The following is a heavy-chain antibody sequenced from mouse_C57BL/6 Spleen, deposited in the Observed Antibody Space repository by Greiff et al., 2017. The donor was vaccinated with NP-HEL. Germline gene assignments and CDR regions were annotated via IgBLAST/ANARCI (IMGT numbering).Heavy chain of an antibody. CDR1: GFTFTDYY. CDR3: ARSTGEYYYAMDY. D-gene: IGHD4-1*02. J-gene: IGHJ4*01. CDR2: IRNKANGYTT. V-gene: IGHV7-3*01. Sequence: EVKLVESGGGLVQPGGSLSLSCAASGFTFTDYYMSWVRQPPGKALEWLGFIRNKANGYTTEYSASVKGRFTISRDNSQSILYLQMNALRAEDSATYYCARSTGEYYYAMDYWGQGTSVTVSS.